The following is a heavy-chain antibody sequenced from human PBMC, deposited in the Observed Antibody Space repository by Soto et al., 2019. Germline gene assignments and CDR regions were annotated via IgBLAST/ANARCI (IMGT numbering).Heavy chain of an antibody. Sequence: QVQLQESGPGLVKPSGTLSLTCAVSGGSISSSNCWSWVRQPPGKGLEWIGEIYHSGSTTFNPSLKSRVTISVDKSKNQFSLKLNSVTAADTAVYYCARVSGSYYYGMDVWGQGTTVTVSS. CDR3: ARVSGSYYYGMDV. CDR1: GGSISSSNC. V-gene: IGHV4-4*02. J-gene: IGHJ6*02. CDR2: IYHSGST.